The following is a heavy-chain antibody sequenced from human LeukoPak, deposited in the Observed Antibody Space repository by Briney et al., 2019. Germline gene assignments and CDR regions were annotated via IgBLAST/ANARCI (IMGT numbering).Heavy chain of an antibody. V-gene: IGHV3-23*01. CDR3: ARHVAVLPAPRNYYFDY. CDR1: GFTVSGNY. Sequence: GGSLRLSCTVSGFTVSGNYMSWVRQAPGKGLEWVSSISGSGSSTYYADSVKGRFTISRDNSKNTLYLQMNSLRAEDTAVYYCARHVAVLPAPRNYYFDYWGQGILVTVSS. D-gene: IGHD2-2*01. J-gene: IGHJ4*02. CDR2: ISGSGSST.